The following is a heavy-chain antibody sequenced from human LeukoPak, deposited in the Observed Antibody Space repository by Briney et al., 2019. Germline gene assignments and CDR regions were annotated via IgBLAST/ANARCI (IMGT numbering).Heavy chain of an antibody. V-gene: IGHV3-13*01. CDR2: IGTADDT. Sequence: PGGSLRLSCAASGFTFSSYDMHWVRQATGKGLEWVSAIGTADDTYYTGSVKGRFTISRDDAKNSLYLQMNSLRAGDTAVYYCARGGSAGYYYMDVWGKGTTVTVSS. CDR3: ARGGSAGYYYMDV. CDR1: GFTFSSYD. D-gene: IGHD3-16*01. J-gene: IGHJ6*03.